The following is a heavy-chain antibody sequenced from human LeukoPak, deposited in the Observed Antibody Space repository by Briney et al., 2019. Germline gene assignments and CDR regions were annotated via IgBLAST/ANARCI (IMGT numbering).Heavy chain of an antibody. V-gene: IGHV3-73*01. J-gene: IGHJ6*02. CDR3: TPDERITNLFYYYGMDV. Sequence: GGSLKLSCAASGFTFSGSAIHWVRQSSGKGLEWVGRIRDKANSYATAYAASVKGRFTISRDDSKNMAYLQMNSLKTDDTAVYYCTPDERITNLFYYYGMDVWGQGTTVTVSS. CDR2: IRDKANSYAT. D-gene: IGHD1-20*01. CDR1: GFTFSGSA.